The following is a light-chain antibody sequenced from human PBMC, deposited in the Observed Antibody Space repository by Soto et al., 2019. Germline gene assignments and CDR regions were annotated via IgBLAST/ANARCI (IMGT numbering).Light chain of an antibody. CDR3: ETWDSNTHV. V-gene: IGLV4-60*02. J-gene: IGLJ3*02. CDR2: LEGSGSY. CDR1: SGDSSYI. Sequence: QPVLTQSSSASASLGSSVKLTCTLSSGDSSYIIAWHQQQPGKAPRYLMKLEGSGSYNKGSGVPDRFSGSSSGADRYLTISTLQFEDEADYYCETWDSNTHVFGGGTKLTVL.